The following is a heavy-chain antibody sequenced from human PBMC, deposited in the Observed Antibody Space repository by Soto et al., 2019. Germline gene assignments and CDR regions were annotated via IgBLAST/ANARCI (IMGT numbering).Heavy chain of an antibody. J-gene: IGHJ6*02. Sequence: QVQLQESGPGLVKPAQTLSLTCTVSGGSISTADYYWSWIRQPPGKGLEWIGFIFYSGSTSYNPSLKSRLTISVDTSKNQFSLKLNSVTAADTAVYYCARDQYFDYGDQNYYGMDVWGQGTTVTVSS. CDR3: ARDQYFDYGDQNYYGMDV. CDR1: GGSISTADYY. CDR2: IFYSGST. V-gene: IGHV4-30-4*01. D-gene: IGHD4-17*01.